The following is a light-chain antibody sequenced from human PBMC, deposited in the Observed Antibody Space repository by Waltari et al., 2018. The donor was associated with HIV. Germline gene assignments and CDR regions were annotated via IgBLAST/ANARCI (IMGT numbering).Light chain of an antibody. V-gene: IGLV1-40*01. Sequence: QPVLTQPPSVSGAPGQRVTISSTGSSSTIGAGSDVHWYQQLPGTAPKLLIYGNSNRPSGVPDRFSGSKSGTSASLAITGLQAEDEADYYCQSYDSSLSGVFGGGTKLTVL. J-gene: IGLJ3*02. CDR1: SSTIGAGSD. CDR3: QSYDSSLSGV. CDR2: GNS.